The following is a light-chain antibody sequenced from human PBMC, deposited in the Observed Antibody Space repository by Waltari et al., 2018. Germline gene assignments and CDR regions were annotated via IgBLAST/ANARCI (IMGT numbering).Light chain of an antibody. CDR2: EVT. V-gene: IGLV2-23*02. Sequence: QSGLTQPASVSGSPGQSITISCTGTSSDVGNYNLLSWYQQYPGKAPKLMVYEVTKRTSGVSDRFSGSKSGNTASLTIYGLQSEDEADYYCCSYAGLGIYVFGTGTKVTVL. CDR1: SSDVGNYNL. J-gene: IGLJ1*01. CDR3: CSYAGLGIYV.